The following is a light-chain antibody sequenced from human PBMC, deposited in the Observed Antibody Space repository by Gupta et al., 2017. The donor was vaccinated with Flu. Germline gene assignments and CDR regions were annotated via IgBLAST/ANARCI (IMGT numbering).Light chain of an antibody. J-gene: IGLJ3*02. CDR2: DIS. Sequence: STSIPATGDVRFVGGYSCVARYEQHPGTDPKLLIYDISNRPSGVSGRGSGSKSGNTASLTMSGLQAEDEADYYCSSFTPLSLGVFGGGTKLTVL. V-gene: IGLV2-14*03. CDR3: SSFTPLSLGV. CDR1: VRFVGGYSC.